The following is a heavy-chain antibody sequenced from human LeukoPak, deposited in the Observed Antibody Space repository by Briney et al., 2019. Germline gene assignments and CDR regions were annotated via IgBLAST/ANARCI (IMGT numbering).Heavy chain of an antibody. CDR3: AGVRERFDILTGYSFDY. CDR2: INHSGST. D-gene: IGHD3-9*01. Sequence: PSETLSLTCAVYGGSFSGYYWSWIRQPPGKGLEWIGEINHSGSTNYNPSLKSRVTISVDTSKNQISLKLSSVTAADTAVYYCAGVRERFDILTGYSFDYWGQGTLVTVSS. J-gene: IGHJ4*02. V-gene: IGHV4-34*01. CDR1: GGSFSGYY.